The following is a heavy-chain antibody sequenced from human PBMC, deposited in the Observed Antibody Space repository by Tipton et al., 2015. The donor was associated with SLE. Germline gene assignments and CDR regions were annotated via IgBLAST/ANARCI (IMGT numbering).Heavy chain of an antibody. J-gene: IGHJ4*02. CDR1: GDSVSTNSAA. Sequence: GLVKPSQTLSLTCAISGDSVSTNSAAWTWIRQSPSRGLEWLGRTYYRSKWYSDYAVSVKSRITINPDTSKNQFSLKMSSVTAADTAVYYCARDTLGGLDYWGQGTLVTVSS. V-gene: IGHV6-1*01. D-gene: IGHD7-27*01. CDR3: ARDTLGGLDY. CDR2: TYYRSKWYS.